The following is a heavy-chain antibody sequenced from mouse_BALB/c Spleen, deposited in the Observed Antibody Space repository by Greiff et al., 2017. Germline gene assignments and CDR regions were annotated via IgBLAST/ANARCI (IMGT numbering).Heavy chain of an antibody. CDR1: GFTFSSYY. Sequence: DVKLVESGGGLVKLGGSLKLSCAASGFTFSSYYMSWVRQTPEKRLELVAAINSNGGSTYYPDTVKGRFTISRDNAKNTLYLQMSSLKSEDTALYYCARHDGYSFAYWGQGTLVTVSA. D-gene: IGHD2-3*01. CDR3: ARHDGYSFAY. J-gene: IGHJ3*01. CDR2: INSNGGST. V-gene: IGHV5-6-2*01.